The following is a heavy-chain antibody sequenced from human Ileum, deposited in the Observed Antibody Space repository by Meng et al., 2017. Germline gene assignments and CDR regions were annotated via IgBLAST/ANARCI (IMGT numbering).Heavy chain of an antibody. Sequence: GESLKISCTASGFTFSNYPMYWVRQTPGKGLEWVSVITGSGGRTDYADSVKGRFTISRDNAKNSLYLQMNSLRAEDTAVYYCARANVAVAGSDYWGQGTLVTVSS. V-gene: IGHV3-23*01. J-gene: IGHJ4*02. CDR2: ITGSGGRT. CDR1: GFTFSNYP. D-gene: IGHD6-19*01. CDR3: ARANVAVAGSDY.